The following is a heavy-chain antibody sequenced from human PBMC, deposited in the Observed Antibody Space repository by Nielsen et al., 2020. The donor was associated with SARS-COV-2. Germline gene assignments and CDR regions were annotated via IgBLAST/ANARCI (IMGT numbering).Heavy chain of an antibody. CDR1: GFTFSSYG. D-gene: IGHD6-19*01. CDR3: TRGPSGWPFDY. V-gene: IGHV3-33*01. Sequence: GESLKISCAASGFTFSSYGMHWVRQAPGKGLEWVAVIWYDGSNKYYADSVKGRFTISRDNSKNTLYLQMNSLKTEDTAVYYCTRGPSGWPFDYWGQGTLVTVSS. J-gene: IGHJ4*02. CDR2: IWYDGSNK.